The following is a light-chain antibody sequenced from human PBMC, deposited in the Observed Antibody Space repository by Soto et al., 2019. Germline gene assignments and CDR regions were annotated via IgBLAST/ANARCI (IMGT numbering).Light chain of an antibody. Sequence: QSVLTQPPSASGTAGQGVTISCSGGDSKIGSNSVYWYQHLPRTAPKLLIYYNNQRPSGVPDRFAGSRSGTSASLAIVGLRSEDEAVYYCAAWDASLSAGVFGNGTKLTVL. CDR3: AAWDASLSAGV. V-gene: IGLV1-47*02. CDR1: DSKIGSNS. J-gene: IGLJ1*01. CDR2: YNN.